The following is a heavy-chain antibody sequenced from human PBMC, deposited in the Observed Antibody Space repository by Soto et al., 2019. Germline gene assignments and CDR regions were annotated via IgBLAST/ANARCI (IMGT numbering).Heavy chain of an antibody. V-gene: IGHV3-11*05. CDR2: ISNSGIT. J-gene: IGHJ6*02. CDR1: GFIFSDYY. CDR3: ARENYYKMDV. Sequence: QVQLVESGGGLVKPGGSLRLSCAASGFIFSDYYMTWIRQSPGKGLEWISYISNSGITNYADSEKGRFTISRDNAKNPLYLQMHSLRPEDTAVYYCARENYYKMDVWGQGTTVTVSS.